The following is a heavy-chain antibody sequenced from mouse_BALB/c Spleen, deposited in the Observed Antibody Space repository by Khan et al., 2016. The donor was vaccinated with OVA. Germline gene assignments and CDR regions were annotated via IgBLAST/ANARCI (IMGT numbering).Heavy chain of an antibody. V-gene: IGHV5-6*01. CDR1: GFTFSTYG. J-gene: IGHJ3*01. CDR2: ISSGGSYT. CDR3: ARLAYYYDSEGFAY. D-gene: IGHD1-1*01. Sequence: DVQLVESGGDLVKPGGSLKLSCAASGFTFSTYGMSWVRQTPDKRLEWVATISSGGSYTYYPDNVKGRFTISRDNAKNTLYLQMSSLKSEDTAMYYGARLAYYYDSEGFAYWGQGTLVTVSA.